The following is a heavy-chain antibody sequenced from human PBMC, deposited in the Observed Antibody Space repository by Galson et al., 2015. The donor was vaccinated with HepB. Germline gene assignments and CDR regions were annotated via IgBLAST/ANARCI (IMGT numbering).Heavy chain of an antibody. CDR2: ISRNSKVI. J-gene: IGHJ5*02. D-gene: IGHD2-21*01. V-gene: IGHV3-48*02. Sequence: SLRLSCAASGFTFNDYRMNWVRQAPGKGLEWNSYISRNSKVIHYADSAKGRFTVSRDNAKNSLYLQMDSLRDGDTALYYCVRDGGDGYNYFDLWGQGTLVTVSS. CDR3: VRDGGDGYNYFDL. CDR1: GFTFNDYR.